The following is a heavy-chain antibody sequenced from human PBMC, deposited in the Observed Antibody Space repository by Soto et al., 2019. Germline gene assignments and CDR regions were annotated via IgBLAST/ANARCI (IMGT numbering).Heavy chain of an antibody. CDR3: ARDLEGVVTGRGAFAV. CDR2: ISYGGIT. V-gene: IGHV4-31*03. Sequence: QVRLQESVQGLVRPSQTLSLICTVSGTSIRHDNFYWSFLRQRPGTGLEWLGYISYGGITFYNPSLVSRLFMSVDPSNNKFSLNLKSVTAADTALYYCARDLEGVVTGRGAFAVWGPGTLVSVSS. D-gene: IGHD3-9*01. CDR1: GTSIRHDNFY. J-gene: IGHJ3*01.